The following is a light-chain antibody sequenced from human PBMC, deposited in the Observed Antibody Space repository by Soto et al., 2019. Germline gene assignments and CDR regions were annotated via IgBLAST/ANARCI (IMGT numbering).Light chain of an antibody. CDR2: GVT. CDR1: QNIDGF. V-gene: IGKV1-39*01. J-gene: IGKJ1*01. CDR3: QQTYKTPWT. Sequence: DIQMTQSPSSLSASLGDRVTITCRTSQNIDGFLNWYQQKSGKAPNLLIFGVTTLHRGVPSRFSGSGSGTDFTLTISSLQPEDFATYHCQQTYKTPWTFGQGTKVEIK.